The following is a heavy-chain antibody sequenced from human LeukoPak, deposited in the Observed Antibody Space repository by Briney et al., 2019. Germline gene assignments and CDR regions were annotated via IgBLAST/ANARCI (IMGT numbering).Heavy chain of an antibody. CDR1: GGSISSGDYY. J-gene: IGHJ5*02. CDR3: AKNGQSGFSFDP. V-gene: IGHV4-30-4*01. Sequence: SQTLSLTCTVSGGSISSGDYYWSWIRQPPGKGLEWIGYIYYSGSTYYNPSLKSRVTISVDTSKNQFSLKLSSVTAADTAVYYCAKNGQSGFSFDPWGQGTLVTVSS. D-gene: IGHD1-26*01. CDR2: IYYSGST.